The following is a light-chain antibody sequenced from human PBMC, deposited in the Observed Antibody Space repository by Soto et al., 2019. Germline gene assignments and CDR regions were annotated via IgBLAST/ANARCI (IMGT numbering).Light chain of an antibody. J-gene: IGKJ5*01. CDR3: QQYGSSRKLT. CDR2: GAS. Sequence: EIVMPQSPATLSVSPGERATLSCRASQSVSSNLAWYQQKPGQAPRLLIYGASTRATGIPDRFSGSGSGTDFTLTISRLEPEDFAVYYCQQYGSSRKLTFGQGTRLEI. CDR1: QSVSSN. V-gene: IGKV3-20*01.